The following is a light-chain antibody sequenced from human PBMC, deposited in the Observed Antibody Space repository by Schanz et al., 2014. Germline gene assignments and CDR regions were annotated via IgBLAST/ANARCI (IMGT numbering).Light chain of an antibody. Sequence: QSALTQPPSASGSPGQSVTISCTGTSSDVGDYNYVSWYQQHPGKAPKLMIYDVSNRPSGVSNRFSGSKSGNTASLTISGLQAEDEADYYCYSYTSSSTWVFGGGTKLTVL. CDR2: DVS. J-gene: IGLJ3*02. CDR3: YSYTSSSTWV. CDR1: SSDVGDYNY. V-gene: IGLV2-14*01.